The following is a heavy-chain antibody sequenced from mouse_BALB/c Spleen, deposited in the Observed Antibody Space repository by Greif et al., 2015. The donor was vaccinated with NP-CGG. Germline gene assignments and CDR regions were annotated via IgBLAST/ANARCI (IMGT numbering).Heavy chain of an antibody. CDR1: GYTFTSYW. Sequence: KPGASVKLSCKASGYTFTSYWMLWVKQRPGQGLEWIGMIHPNSGSTNYNEKFKSKATLTVDKPSSTAYMQLSSLTSEDSAVYYCARSDLLWSTTGYFDYWGQGATLTVSS. CDR3: ARSDLLWSTTGYFDY. V-gene: IGHV1-64*01. J-gene: IGHJ2*01. D-gene: IGHD2-1*01. CDR2: IHPNSGST.